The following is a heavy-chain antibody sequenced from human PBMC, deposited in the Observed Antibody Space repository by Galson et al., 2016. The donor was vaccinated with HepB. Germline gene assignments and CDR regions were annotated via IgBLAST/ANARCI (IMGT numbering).Heavy chain of an antibody. J-gene: IGHJ5*02. Sequence: SLRLSCAVSGFTFSSYSMNWVRQAPGKGLEWVSYISSSSSTIYYADSVKGRFTISRDNAKNSLYLQMNSLRDEDTAVYYCAGGGNSGRGWFDPWGQGTLVTVSS. CDR1: GFTFSSYS. CDR3: AGGGNSGRGWFDP. V-gene: IGHV3-48*02. CDR2: ISSSSSTI. D-gene: IGHD4-23*01.